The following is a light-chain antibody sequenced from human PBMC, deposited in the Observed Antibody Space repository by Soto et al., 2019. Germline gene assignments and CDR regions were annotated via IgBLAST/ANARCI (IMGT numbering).Light chain of an antibody. J-gene: IGLJ1*01. CDR3: SAYTVSRTYV. Sequence: QSALTQPASVSGSPGQSITICRTGTSSDVGAYNFVSSHQQHPGKAPKLMIYNVYDRPSGISYRLSGSKSGNTASLTISGLQGEDEADYYCSAYTVSRTYVFGTGTKVTVL. V-gene: IGLV2-14*03. CDR2: NVY. CDR1: SSDVGAYNF.